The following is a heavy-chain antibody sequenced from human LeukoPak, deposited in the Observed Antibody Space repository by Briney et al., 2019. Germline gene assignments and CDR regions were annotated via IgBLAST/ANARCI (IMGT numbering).Heavy chain of an antibody. V-gene: IGHV7-4-1*02. J-gene: IGHJ5*02. CDR3: ARRITLVRGVRLGDWFDP. Sequence: ASVKVSCKASGYTFTSYTINWVRQAPGQGLEWMGWINTNTGNPTYAQGFTGRFVFSLDTSVSTAYLQISGLKAEDTAVYYCARRITLVRGVRLGDWFDPWGQGSLVTVSS. CDR2: INTNTGNP. CDR1: GYTFTSYT. D-gene: IGHD3-10*01.